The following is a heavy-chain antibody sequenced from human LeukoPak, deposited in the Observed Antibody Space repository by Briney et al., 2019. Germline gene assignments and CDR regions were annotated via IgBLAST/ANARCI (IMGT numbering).Heavy chain of an antibody. D-gene: IGHD5-24*01. V-gene: IGHV3-7*01. Sequence: GGSLRLSCAASGFTFRHYWMTWVPQAPGKGLEWVAHINQDGSKAYYMDSVKARFTVSRDNAENSVSLHMNSLRAEDTAVYYCVRDGGVDGYDLLDYWGQGSLVTVSS. CDR3: VRDGGVDGYDLLDY. CDR2: INQDGSKA. J-gene: IGHJ4*02. CDR1: GFTFRHYW.